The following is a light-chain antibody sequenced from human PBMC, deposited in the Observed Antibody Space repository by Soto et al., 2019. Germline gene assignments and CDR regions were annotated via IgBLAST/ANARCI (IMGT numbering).Light chain of an antibody. V-gene: IGKV3-20*01. CDR3: QQYGDSPLT. CDR2: AAS. CDR1: QSVSSY. Sequence: EIVLTQSPATLSLSPGGRATLSCRASQSVSSYLSWYHQKPGQAPRLLICAASTRAAAVPDRFTGSGSGTDFALTISRLEPEDFGVYYCQQYGDSPLTSGPGTKVDIK. J-gene: IGKJ3*01.